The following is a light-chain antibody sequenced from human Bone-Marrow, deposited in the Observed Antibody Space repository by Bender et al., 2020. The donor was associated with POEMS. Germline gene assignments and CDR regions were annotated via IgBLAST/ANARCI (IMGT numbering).Light chain of an antibody. CDR1: SGDIGFYNF. V-gene: IGLV2-14*03. CDR2: DVT. J-gene: IGLJ3*02. CDR3: AVWDDSLNGWV. Sequence: QSALTQPASVSGSPGQSITISCTGTSGDIGFYNFVCWYQQYPGKAPTLIIYDVTNRPSGVSHRFSGSKSGNTASLTISGLQAQDEADYYCAVWDDSLNGWVFGGGTKLTVL.